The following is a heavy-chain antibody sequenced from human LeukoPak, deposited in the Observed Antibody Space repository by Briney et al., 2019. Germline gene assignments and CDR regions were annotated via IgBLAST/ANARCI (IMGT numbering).Heavy chain of an antibody. CDR3: ARDQYSSSHY. J-gene: IGHJ4*02. CDR2: INHSGST. CDR1: GGSFSGYY. V-gene: IGHV4-34*01. D-gene: IGHD6-6*01. Sequence: SETLSLTCAVYGGSFSGYYWSWIRQPPGKGLEWIGEINHSGSTNYNPSLKSRVTISVDTSKNQFSLKLSSVTAADTAVYYCARDQYSSSHYWGQGTLVTVSS.